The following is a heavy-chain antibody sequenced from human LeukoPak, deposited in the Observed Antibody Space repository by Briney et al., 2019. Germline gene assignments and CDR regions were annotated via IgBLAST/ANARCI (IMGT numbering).Heavy chain of an antibody. D-gene: IGHD3-10*01. Sequence: ASVKVSCKASGYTFTSYGISWVRQAPGQGLEWMGWISAYNGNTNYAQKFQGRVTMTRDTSISTAYMELSRLRSDDTAVYYCARDLEYYYGSGSYYNLFDYWGQGTLVTVSS. J-gene: IGHJ4*02. CDR2: ISAYNGNT. V-gene: IGHV1-18*01. CDR3: ARDLEYYYGSGSYYNLFDY. CDR1: GYTFTSYG.